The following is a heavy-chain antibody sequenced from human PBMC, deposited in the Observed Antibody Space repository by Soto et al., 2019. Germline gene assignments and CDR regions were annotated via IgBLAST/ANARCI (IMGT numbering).Heavy chain of an antibody. Sequence: PGGSLRLSCAASGSTFSSYGMHWVRQSPGKGLEWVTIIWYDGSNKYYADSVKGRFAISRDNSKNMLYLQMNSLRVEDTAVYYCARGSGGIASALDSWGQGALVTVSS. CDR3: ARGSGGIASALDS. CDR1: GSTFSSYG. V-gene: IGHV3-33*01. D-gene: IGHD6-13*01. J-gene: IGHJ4*02. CDR2: IWYDGSNK.